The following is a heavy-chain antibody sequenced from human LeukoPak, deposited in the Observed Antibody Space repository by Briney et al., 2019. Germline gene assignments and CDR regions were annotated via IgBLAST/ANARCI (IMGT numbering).Heavy chain of an antibody. CDR3: AGGSGWLTEY. CDR1: GFSLSSHW. V-gene: IGHV3-7*03. Sequence: GGSLRLSCAASGFSLSSHWMSWVRQAPGKGLEWVANIEGDGSERNYLDSVKGRFTISRDNAKNSLHLEMNSLRGDDTAVYFCAGGSGWLTEYWGQGTVVTVSS. J-gene: IGHJ4*02. D-gene: IGHD6-19*01. CDR2: IEGDGSER.